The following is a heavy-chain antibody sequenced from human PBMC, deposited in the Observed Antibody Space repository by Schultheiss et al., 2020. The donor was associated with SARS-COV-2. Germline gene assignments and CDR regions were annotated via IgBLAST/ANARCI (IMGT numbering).Heavy chain of an antibody. CDR1: GTSITGFF. CDR2: IYFTGIT. J-gene: IGHJ4*02. CDR3: ARATRVESLFSVRGGSFDF. V-gene: IGHV4-59*01. D-gene: IGHD5-24*01. Sequence: ETLSLTCSVSGTSITGFFWTWIRQPPGKGLDPIGNIYFTGITKYNPSLNSRVTISIDTSKNQFSLKLGSVTAADTAVYFCARATRVESLFSVRGGSFDFWGRGALVTVSS.